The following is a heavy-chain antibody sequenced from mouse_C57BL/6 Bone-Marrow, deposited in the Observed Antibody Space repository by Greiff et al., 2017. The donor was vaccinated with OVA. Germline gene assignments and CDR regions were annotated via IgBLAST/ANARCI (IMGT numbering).Heavy chain of an antibody. CDR1: GYTFTDYY. J-gene: IGHJ3*01. D-gene: IGHD1-1*01. V-gene: IGHV1-76*01. CDR3: AGYYYGSSYVFAY. Sequence: QVQLKQSGAELVRPGASVKLSCKASGYTFTDYYINWVKQRPGQGLEWIARIYPGSGNTYYNEKFKGKATLTAEKSSSTAYMQLSSLTSEDSAVYFCAGYYYGSSYVFAYWGQGTLVTVSA. CDR2: IYPGSGNT.